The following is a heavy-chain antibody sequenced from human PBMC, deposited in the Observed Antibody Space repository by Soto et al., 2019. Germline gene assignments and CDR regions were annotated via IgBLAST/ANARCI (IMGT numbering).Heavy chain of an antibody. V-gene: IGHV1-69*12. CDR3: ARGVLVPAAWYYYYGMDV. CDR2: IIPIFGTA. CDR1: GGTFSSYA. D-gene: IGHD2-2*01. J-gene: IGHJ6*02. Sequence: QVQLVQSGAEVKKPGSSVKVSCKASGGTFSSYAISWVRQAPGQGLEWMGGIIPIFGTANYAQKFQGRVTITADESTSTAYMELSSLRSEDTAVYYCARGVLVPAAWYYYYGMDVWGQGTTVTVSS.